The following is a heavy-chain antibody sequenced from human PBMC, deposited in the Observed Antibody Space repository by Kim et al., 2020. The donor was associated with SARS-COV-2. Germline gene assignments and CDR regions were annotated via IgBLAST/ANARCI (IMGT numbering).Heavy chain of an antibody. J-gene: IGHJ6*02. D-gene: IGHD2-2*02. CDR3: AKSPEYQLLYRGIYYYYGMDV. CDR1: GFTFSSYA. V-gene: IGHV3-23*01. CDR2: ISGSGGST. Sequence: GGSLRLSCAASGFTFSSYAMSWVRQAPGKGLEWVSAISGSGGSTYYADSVKGRFTISRDNSKNTLYLQMNSLRAEDTAVYYCAKSPEYQLLYRGIYYYYGMDVWGQGTTVTVSS.